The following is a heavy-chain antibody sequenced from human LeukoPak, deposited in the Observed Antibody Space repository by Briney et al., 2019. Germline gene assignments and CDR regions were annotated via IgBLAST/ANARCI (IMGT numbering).Heavy chain of an antibody. Sequence: GGSLRLSCAASGFTFSSYGMHWVRQAPGKGLEWVAVIWYDGSHKSYADSVKGRFTISRDNSKNTLYLQMSSLRAEDTAVYFCARGGGLDVWGQGATVTVSS. D-gene: IGHD3-16*01. CDR1: GFTFSSYG. CDR3: ARGGGLDV. V-gene: IGHV3-33*01. J-gene: IGHJ6*02. CDR2: IWYDGSHK.